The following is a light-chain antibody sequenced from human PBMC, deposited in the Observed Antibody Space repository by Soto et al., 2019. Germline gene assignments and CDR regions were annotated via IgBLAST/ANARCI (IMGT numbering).Light chain of an antibody. CDR3: LLAYSGGRV. V-gene: IGLV7-46*01. Sequence: QAVVTQEPSLTVSPGGTVTLNCGSSDGPVTSNHYPYWYQQRPGQVPRTLIYDTTNRQSWAPARFSGSLVGVKAALTLSGAQPEDEADYYCLLAYSGGRVFGGGTKLTVL. J-gene: IGLJ2*01. CDR2: DTT. CDR1: DGPVTSNHY.